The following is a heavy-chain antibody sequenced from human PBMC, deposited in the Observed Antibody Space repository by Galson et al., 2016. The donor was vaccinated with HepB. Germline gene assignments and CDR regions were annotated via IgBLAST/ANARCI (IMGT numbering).Heavy chain of an antibody. CDR2: IYYSGST. D-gene: IGHD3-22*01. Sequence: TLSLTCTVSGGSISSGGYYWSWIRQHPGKGLEWIGYIYYSGSTYYNPSLKSRVTISVDTSKNQFSLKLSSVTAADTAVFYCARVPLFYDSSGSPRGNDAFDIWGQGTMVPVSS. CDR1: GGSISSGGYY. J-gene: IGHJ3*02. V-gene: IGHV4-31*03. CDR3: ARVPLFYDSSGSPRGNDAFDI.